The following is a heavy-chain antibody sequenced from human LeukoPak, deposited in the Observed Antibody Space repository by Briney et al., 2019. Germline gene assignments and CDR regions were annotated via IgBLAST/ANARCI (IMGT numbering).Heavy chain of an antibody. CDR3: AREYYDSSGYDGYFQH. D-gene: IGHD3-22*01. CDR2: ISSSGSTI. Sequence: GGSLRLSCAASGFTFSDYYMSWIRQAPGKGLEWVSYISSSGSTIYYADSVKGRFTISRDNAKNSLYLQMNSLRAEDTAVYYCAREYYDSSGYDGYFQHWGQGTLVTVSS. V-gene: IGHV3-11*04. J-gene: IGHJ1*01. CDR1: GFTFSDYY.